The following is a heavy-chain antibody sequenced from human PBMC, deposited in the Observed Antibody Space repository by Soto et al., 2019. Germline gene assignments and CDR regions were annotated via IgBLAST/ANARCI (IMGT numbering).Heavy chain of an antibody. D-gene: IGHD1-1*01. CDR3: AKVRRTPWNHYYGMDV. Sequence: QVQLVESGGGVVQPGRSLRLSCAASGFTFSSYGMHWVRQAPGKGLEWVAVISYDGSNKYYADSVKGRFTISRDNSKNTLYLQMNSLRAEDTAVYYCAKVRRTPWNHYYGMDVW. J-gene: IGHJ6*01. V-gene: IGHV3-30*18. CDR2: ISYDGSNK. CDR1: GFTFSSYG.